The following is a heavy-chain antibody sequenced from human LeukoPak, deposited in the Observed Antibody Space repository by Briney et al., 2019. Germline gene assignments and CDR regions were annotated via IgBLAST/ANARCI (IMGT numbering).Heavy chain of an antibody. D-gene: IGHD1-26*01. V-gene: IGHV4-59*06. CDR2: IYYSGST. CDR3: ARSPGATDNYFDY. CDR1: GGSISNSY. J-gene: IGHJ4*02. Sequence: SETLSLTCTVSGGSISNSYWSWIRQHPGKGLEWIGYIYYSGSTYYNPSLKSRVTISVDTSKNQFSLKLSSVTAADTAVYYCARSPGATDNYFDYWGQGTLVTVSS.